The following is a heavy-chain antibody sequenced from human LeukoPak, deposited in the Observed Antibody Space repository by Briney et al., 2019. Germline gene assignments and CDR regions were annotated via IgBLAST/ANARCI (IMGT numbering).Heavy chain of an antibody. Sequence: SETLSLTCSVSGYFLSSGFYWGWIRQPPGKVPEWIASVYHSGTTIYNPSLKSRVTMSMDTSMNHYSLKLRSVTAADTAVYYCARTLSDSSPVATWGQGTLVTVSS. J-gene: IGHJ4*02. D-gene: IGHD3-22*01. CDR1: GYFLSSGFY. V-gene: IGHV4-38-2*02. CDR3: ARTLSDSSPVAT. CDR2: VYHSGTT.